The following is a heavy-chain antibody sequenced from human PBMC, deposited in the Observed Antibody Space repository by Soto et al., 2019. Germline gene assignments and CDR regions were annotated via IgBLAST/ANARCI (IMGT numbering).Heavy chain of an antibody. CDR1: GFTFSSYS. J-gene: IGHJ4*02. D-gene: IGHD6-19*01. Sequence: EVQLVESGGGLVKPGGSLRLSCAVSGFTFSSYSMNWVRQAPGKGLVWVSSISSSTSYIYYADSVKGRFTISRDNAKNSLYLQMNSLRAEDTAVYYCARGSLAVAGTGGFDYWGQGTLVTVSS. CDR2: ISSSTSYI. V-gene: IGHV3-21*01. CDR3: ARGSLAVAGTGGFDY.